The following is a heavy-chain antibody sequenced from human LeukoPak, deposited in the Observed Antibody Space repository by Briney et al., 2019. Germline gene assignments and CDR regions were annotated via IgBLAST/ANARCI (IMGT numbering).Heavy chain of an antibody. D-gene: IGHD2-15*01. V-gene: IGHV3-23*01. CDR2: ISGSGGST. Sequence: GGSLRLSCAASGFTFSSYAMSWVRQAPGKGLEWVSAISGSGGSTYYADSVKGRFTIPRDNSKNTLYLQMNSLRAEDTAVYYCAKEVGPDCSGGSCYWDYGMDVWGQGTTVTVSS. J-gene: IGHJ6*02. CDR3: AKEVGPDCSGGSCYWDYGMDV. CDR1: GFTFSSYA.